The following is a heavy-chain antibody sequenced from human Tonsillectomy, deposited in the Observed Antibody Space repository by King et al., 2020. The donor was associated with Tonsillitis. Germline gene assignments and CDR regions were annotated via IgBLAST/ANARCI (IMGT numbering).Heavy chain of an antibody. CDR1: GFTFDDYA. J-gene: IGHJ2*01. CDR3: AKDFHDYGDYDPVLGSWYFDL. Sequence: VQLVESGGGLVQPGRSLRLSCAASGFTFDDYAMHWVRQAPGKGLEWVSGISWNSGSIGYADSVKGRFTISRDNAKNSLYLQMNSLRAEDTALYYCAKDFHDYGDYDPVLGSWYFDLWGRGTLVTVSS. CDR2: ISWNSGSI. D-gene: IGHD4-17*01. V-gene: IGHV3-9*01.